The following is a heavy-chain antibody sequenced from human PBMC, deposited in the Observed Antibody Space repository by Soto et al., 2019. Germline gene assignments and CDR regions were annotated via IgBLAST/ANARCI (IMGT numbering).Heavy chain of an antibody. CDR1: GGTFSSYA. CDR2: IIPIFGTA. CDR3: ARAPNSSGYPSNPFDY. Sequence: ASVKVSCKASGGTFSSYAISWVRQAPGQGLEWMGGIIPIFGTANYAQKFQGRVTITADESTSTAYMELSSLRSEDMAVYYCARAPNSSGYPSNPFDYWGQGTLVTVSS. D-gene: IGHD3-22*01. J-gene: IGHJ4*02. V-gene: IGHV1-69*13.